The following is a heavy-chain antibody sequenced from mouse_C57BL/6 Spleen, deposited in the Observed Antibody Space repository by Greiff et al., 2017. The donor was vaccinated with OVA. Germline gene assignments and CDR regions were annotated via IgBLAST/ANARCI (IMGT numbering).Heavy chain of an antibody. Sequence: LQESGPELVKPGASVKISCKASGYAFSSSWMNWVKQRPGKGLEWIGRIYPGDGDTNYNGKFKGKATLTADKSSSTAYMQLSSLTSEDSAVYVCAREGTTVVDYYAMDYWGQGTSVTVSS. CDR2: IYPGDGDT. CDR3: AREGTTVVDYYAMDY. J-gene: IGHJ4*01. V-gene: IGHV1-82*01. D-gene: IGHD1-1*01. CDR1: GYAFSSSW.